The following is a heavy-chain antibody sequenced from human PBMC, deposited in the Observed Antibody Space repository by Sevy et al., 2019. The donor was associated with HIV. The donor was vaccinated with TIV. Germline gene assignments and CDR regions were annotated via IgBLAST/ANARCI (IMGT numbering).Heavy chain of an antibody. CDR2: IIPIFGTA. V-gene: IGHV1-69*13. CDR3: ARDLLGEGDILTGSVY. J-gene: IGHJ4*02. CDR1: GGTFSSYA. Sequence: ASVKVSCKASGGTFSSYAISWVRQAPGQGLEWMGGIIPIFGTANYAQKFQGRVTITADEPTSTAYMELSSLRSEDMAVYYCARDLLGEGDILTGSVYWGQGTLVTVSS. D-gene: IGHD3-9*01.